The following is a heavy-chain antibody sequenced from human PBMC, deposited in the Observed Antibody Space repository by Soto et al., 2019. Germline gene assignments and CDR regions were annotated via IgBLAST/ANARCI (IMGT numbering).Heavy chain of an antibody. CDR2: ISSSSSTI. Sequence: LRLSCAASGFTFSSYSMNWVRQAPGKGLEWVSYISSSSSTIYYADSVKGRFTISRDNAKNSLYLQMNSLRDEDTAVYYCGGGVVTAVPYYYYYGMDVWGQGTTVTVSS. CDR3: GGGVVTAVPYYYYYGMDV. V-gene: IGHV3-48*02. CDR1: GFTFSSYS. J-gene: IGHJ6*02. D-gene: IGHD2-21*02.